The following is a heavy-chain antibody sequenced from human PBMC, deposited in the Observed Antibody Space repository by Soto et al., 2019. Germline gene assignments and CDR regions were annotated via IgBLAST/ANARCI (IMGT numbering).Heavy chain of an antibody. CDR2: INPNSGGT. CDR1: GYTFTGYY. CDR3: ARDNLMPAMVRGVHYYYYYMDV. V-gene: IGHV1-2*04. Sequence: GASVKVSCKASGYTFTGYYMHWVRQAPGQGLEWMGWINPNSGGTNYAQKFQGWVTMTRDTSISTAYMELSRLRSDDTAVYYCARDNLMPAMVRGVHYYYYYMDVWGKGTTVTVSS. J-gene: IGHJ6*03. D-gene: IGHD3-10*01.